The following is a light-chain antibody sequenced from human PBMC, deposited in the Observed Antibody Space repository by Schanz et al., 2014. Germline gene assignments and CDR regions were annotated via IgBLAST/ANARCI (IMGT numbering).Light chain of an antibody. CDR3: SSYTSSSTLGV. CDR1: SSDVGVYNY. Sequence: QSALTQPPSASGSLGQSVTISCTGTSSDVGVYNYVSWYQQYPGKAPKLMIYDVTKRPSGVPDRFSGSKSGNTASLTVSGLQSEDEADYYCSSYTSSSTLGVFGGGTQLTVL. V-gene: IGLV2-8*01. J-gene: IGLJ3*02. CDR2: DVT.